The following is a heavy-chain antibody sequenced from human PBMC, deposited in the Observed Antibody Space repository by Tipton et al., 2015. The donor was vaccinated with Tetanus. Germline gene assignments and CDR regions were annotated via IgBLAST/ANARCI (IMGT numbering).Heavy chain of an antibody. Sequence: QVQLVQSGAEVKKPGASVKVSCKASGYAFTGYYIHWVRQAPGQGLEWMGWVSPDSGGTVYAQKFQGRVTMTRDTSISTAYMELRSLRSDDTAVYYCARDRGDYIYYGMDVWGPGTTVTVS. CDR3: ARDRGDYIYYGMDV. CDR1: GYAFTGYY. J-gene: IGHJ6*02. D-gene: IGHD3-22*01. CDR2: VSPDSGGT. V-gene: IGHV1-2*02.